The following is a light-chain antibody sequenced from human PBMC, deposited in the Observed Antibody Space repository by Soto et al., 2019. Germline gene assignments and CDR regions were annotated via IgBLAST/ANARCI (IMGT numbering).Light chain of an antibody. J-gene: IGKJ2*01. V-gene: IGKV3-20*01. CDR3: QHLGGSSYT. CDR1: HSVNSNY. CDR2: CAS. Sequence: DIVLTQSPGTLSLSPGETATLSFTATHSVNSNYLAWYQQKPGHAPRLLISCASARATGIPARFSGSGSGTDFTLAITTLEPEDFGVYYCQHLGGSSYTFGPGTILESK.